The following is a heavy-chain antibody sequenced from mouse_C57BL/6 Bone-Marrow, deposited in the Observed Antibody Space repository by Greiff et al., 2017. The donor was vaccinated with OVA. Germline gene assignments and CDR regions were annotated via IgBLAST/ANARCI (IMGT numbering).Heavy chain of an antibody. CDR2: IYPRSGNT. Sequence: VQLVESGAELARPGASVKLSCKASGYTFTSYGISWVKQRTGQGLEWIGEIYPRSGNTYYNEKFKGKATLTADKSSSTAYMELRSLTSEDSAVYFCARCFDPFAYWGQGTLVTVSA. CDR1: GYTFTSYG. J-gene: IGHJ3*01. CDR3: ARCFDPFAY. V-gene: IGHV1-81*01.